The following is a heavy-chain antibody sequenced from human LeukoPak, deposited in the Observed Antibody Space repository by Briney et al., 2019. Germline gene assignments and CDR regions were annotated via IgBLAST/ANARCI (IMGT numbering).Heavy chain of an antibody. CDR2: ISGSGGST. J-gene: IGHJ4*02. CDR1: GFTFSSYG. CDR3: ARGLWFGDENPPYFDY. D-gene: IGHD3-10*01. V-gene: IGHV3-23*01. Sequence: GGSLRLSCAASGFTFSSYGMSWVRQAPGKGLEWVSGISGSGGSTYYADSVKGRFTISRDNSKNTLYLQMNSLRAEDTAVYYCARGLWFGDENPPYFDYWGQGTLVTVSS.